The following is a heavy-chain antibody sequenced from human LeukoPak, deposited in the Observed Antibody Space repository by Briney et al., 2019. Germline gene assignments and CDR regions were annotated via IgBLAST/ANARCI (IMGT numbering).Heavy chain of an antibody. CDR3: ASTTKLGYSGYDPLRY. Sequence: ASVKVSCKASGYTFTGYYTHWVRQAPGQGLEWMGWINPNSGGTNYAQKFQGRVTMTRDTSISTAYMELSRLRSDDTAVYYCASTTKLGYSGYDPLRYWGQGTLVTVSP. J-gene: IGHJ4*02. V-gene: IGHV1-2*02. D-gene: IGHD5-12*01. CDR1: GYTFTGYY. CDR2: INPNSGGT.